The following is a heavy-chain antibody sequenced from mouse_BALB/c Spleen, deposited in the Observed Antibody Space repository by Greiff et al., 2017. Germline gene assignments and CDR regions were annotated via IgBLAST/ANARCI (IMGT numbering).Heavy chain of an antibody. Sequence: VKLVESGPGLVAPSQSLSITCTVSGFSLTSYGVHWVRQPPGKGLEWLGVIWAGGSTNYNSALMSRLSISKDNSKSQVFLKMNSLQTDDTAMYYCARDEAHYYGSRFAYWGQGTLVTVSA. J-gene: IGHJ3*01. CDR2: IWAGGST. CDR3: ARDEAHYYGSRFAY. V-gene: IGHV2-9*02. D-gene: IGHD1-1*01. CDR1: GFSLTSYG.